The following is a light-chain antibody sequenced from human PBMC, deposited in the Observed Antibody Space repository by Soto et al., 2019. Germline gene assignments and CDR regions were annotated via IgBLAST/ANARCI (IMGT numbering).Light chain of an antibody. CDR3: QQYDNLPLT. J-gene: IGKJ4*01. V-gene: IGKV1-33*01. CDR1: QDISNY. CDR2: DAS. Sequence: DIQMTQSPSSLSASVGDRVTISCRASQDISNYLNWYQQKPGKAPKLLIYDASNLETGVPSRFSGGGSATYFTFTISSLQPEDIATYYCQQYDNLPLTFGGGTKVGIK.